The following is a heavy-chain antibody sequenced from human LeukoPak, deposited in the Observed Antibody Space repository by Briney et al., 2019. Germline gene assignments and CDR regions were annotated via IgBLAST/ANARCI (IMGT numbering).Heavy chain of an antibody. CDR2: TYYRSDWYK. Sequence: SQTLSLTCAISGDSVSSNSAAWNWIRQSPSRGLEWLGRTYYRSDWYKDYAVFVKSRITINADTSRNQFSLHLNSVTPEETAVYYCARDRGKYNWNYFDSWGQGTLVTVSS. D-gene: IGHD1-20*01. J-gene: IGHJ4*02. CDR3: ARDRGKYNWNYFDS. V-gene: IGHV6-1*01. CDR1: GDSVSSNSAA.